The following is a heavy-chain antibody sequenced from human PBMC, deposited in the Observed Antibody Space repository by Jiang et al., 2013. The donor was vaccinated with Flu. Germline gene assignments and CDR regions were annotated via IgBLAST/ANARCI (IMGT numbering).Heavy chain of an antibody. CDR1: GGTFSSYA. V-gene: IGHV1-69*01. CDR2: IIPIFGIA. CDR3: AGSIAAAGTYYYGMDV. J-gene: IGHJ6*02. Sequence: KVSCKASGGTFSSYAISWVRQAPGQGLEWMGGIIPIFGIANYAQKFQGRVTITADESTSTAYMELSSLRSEDTAVYYCAGSIAAAGTYYYGMDVWGQGTTVTVSS. D-gene: IGHD6-13*01.